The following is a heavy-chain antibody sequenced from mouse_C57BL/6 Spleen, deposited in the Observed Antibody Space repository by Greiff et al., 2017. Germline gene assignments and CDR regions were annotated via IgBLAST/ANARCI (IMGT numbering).Heavy chain of an antibody. CDR3: ASLTTVGGYFDV. V-gene: IGHV1-64*01. CDR2: IHPNSGST. D-gene: IGHD1-1*01. J-gene: IGHJ1*03. CDR1: GYTFTSYW. Sequence: QLQQPGAELVKPGASVKLSCKASGYTFTSYWMHWVKQRPGQGLEWIGMIHPNSGSTNYNEKFKSKATLTVDKSSSTAYMQLSSLTSEDSAVYYCASLTTVGGYFDVWGTGTTVTVSS.